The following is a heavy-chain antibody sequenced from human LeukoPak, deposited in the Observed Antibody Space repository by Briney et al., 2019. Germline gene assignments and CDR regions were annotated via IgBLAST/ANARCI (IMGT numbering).Heavy chain of an antibody. CDR1: GFTFSSYA. CDR3: AKVRVATKLTTELDF. D-gene: IGHD4-17*01. V-gene: IGHV3-23*01. J-gene: IGHJ4*02. Sequence: GGSLRLSCAASGFTFSSYAMTWVRQAPGKGLEWVSGISDGGRSTFHADSVKGRFTISRDNSKNTLYLQMSSLRAEDTAVYYCAKVRVATKLTTELDFWGQGTLVTVSS. CDR2: ISDGGRST.